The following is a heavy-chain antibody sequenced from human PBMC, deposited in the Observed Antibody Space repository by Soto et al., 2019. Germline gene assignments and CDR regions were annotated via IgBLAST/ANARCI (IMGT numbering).Heavy chain of an antibody. J-gene: IGHJ3*02. Sequence: EVQLVESGGGLVQPGGSLRLSCAASGFTFSSYWMSWVRQAPGKGLEWVANIKQTGSEKYYVDSVKGRFTLSRDNAKNSLYLQMNTLRAEDTAVYYCGRQQLVAFDIWGQGTMVTVSS. V-gene: IGHV3-7*01. D-gene: IGHD6-13*01. CDR3: GRQQLVAFDI. CDR2: IKQTGSEK. CDR1: GFTFSSYW.